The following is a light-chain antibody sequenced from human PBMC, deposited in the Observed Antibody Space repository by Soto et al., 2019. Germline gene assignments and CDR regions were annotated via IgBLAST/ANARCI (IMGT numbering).Light chain of an antibody. V-gene: IGKV3-15*01. CDR2: GAS. CDR1: QSINSN. J-gene: IGKJ1*01. Sequence: EIVMTQSPATLSVSPGERATLSCRASQSINSNLAWYQQIPGQAPRLLIYGASTRATGIPARFSGSGSGTEFTLTISSLQSEDFAIYYCQQYNNWPRTFCQGTKVEIK. CDR3: QQYNNWPRT.